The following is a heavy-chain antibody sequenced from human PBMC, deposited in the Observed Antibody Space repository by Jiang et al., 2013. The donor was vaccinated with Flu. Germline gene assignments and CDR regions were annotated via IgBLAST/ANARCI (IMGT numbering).Heavy chain of an antibody. CDR2: IYYSGST. V-gene: IGHV4-59*01. D-gene: IGHD3-22*01. CDR1: GGSISSYY. Sequence: GPGLVKPSETLSLTCTVSGGSISSYYWSWIRQPPGKGLEWIGYIYYSGSTNYNPSLKSRVTISVDTSKNQFSLKLSSVTAADTAVYYCARWDYYDSSGYYSRGAFDIWAKGQWSP. J-gene: IGHJ3*02. CDR3: ARWDYYDSSGYYSRGAFDI.